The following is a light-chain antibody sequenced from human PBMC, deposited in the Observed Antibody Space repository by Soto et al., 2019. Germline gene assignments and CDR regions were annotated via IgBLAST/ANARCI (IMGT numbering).Light chain of an antibody. J-gene: IGKJ1*01. CDR1: QSVSSSY. CDR3: QQYGSSSWT. CDR2: GAS. Sequence: VLMQSPGTLSLSPGERATLSCRASQSVSSSYLAWYQQKPGQAPRLLIYGASSRATGIPDRFSGSGSGTDFTLTISRLEPEDFAVYYCQQYGSSSWTFGQGTKV. V-gene: IGKV3-20*01.